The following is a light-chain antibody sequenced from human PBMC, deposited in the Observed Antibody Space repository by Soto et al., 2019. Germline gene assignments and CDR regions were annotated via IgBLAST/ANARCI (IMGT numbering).Light chain of an antibody. V-gene: IGLV2-14*03. CDR1: RSDIGAYNF. CDR3: TSWTTSTTMR. CDR2: DVN. Sequence: QSALTQPASVSGSPGQSITISCTGTRSDIGAYNFVSWYQQHPGKAPKLMLYDVNIRPSGVSNRFSGSKSGNTASLTISVLQAEDEADYDCTSWTTSTTMRFGGGTKLTVL. J-gene: IGLJ2*01.